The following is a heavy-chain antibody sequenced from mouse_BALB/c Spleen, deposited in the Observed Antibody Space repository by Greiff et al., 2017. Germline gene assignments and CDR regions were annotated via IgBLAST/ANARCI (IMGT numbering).Heavy chain of an antibody. CDR1: GFAFSSYD. J-gene: IGHJ4*01. D-gene: IGHD2-14*01. Sequence: DVQLVESGGGLVKPGGSLKLSCAASGFAFSSYDMSWVRQTPEKRLEWVAYISSGGGSTYYPDTVKGRFTISRDNAKNTLYLQMSSLKSEDTAMYYCARHPYRGGAMDYWGQGTSVTVSS. V-gene: IGHV5-12-1*01. CDR3: ARHPYRGGAMDY. CDR2: ISSGGGST.